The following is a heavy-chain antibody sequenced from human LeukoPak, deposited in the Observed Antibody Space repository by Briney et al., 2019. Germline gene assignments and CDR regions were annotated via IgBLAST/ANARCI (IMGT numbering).Heavy chain of an antibody. CDR2: INHSGST. J-gene: IGHJ6*03. D-gene: IGHD4-17*01. Sequence: SETLSLTCAVYGGSFSGYYWSWIRQPPGKGLEWIGEINHSGSTNYNPSLKSRVTISVDTSKNQFSLKLSSVTAADTAVYYCARADYGDYVWYYYYYMDVWGKGTTVTVSS. CDR1: GGSFSGYY. V-gene: IGHV4-34*01. CDR3: ARADYGDYVWYYYYYMDV.